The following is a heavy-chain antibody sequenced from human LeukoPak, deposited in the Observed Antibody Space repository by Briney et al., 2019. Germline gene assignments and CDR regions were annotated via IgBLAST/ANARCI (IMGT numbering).Heavy chain of an antibody. V-gene: IGHV1-69*13. CDR1: GGTFSSYA. CDR3: ARVLGAEYDSSGYFDY. Sequence: ASVKVSCKASGGTFSSYAISWVRQAPGQGLEWMGGIIPIFGTANYAQKFQGRVTITADESTSAAYMELSSLRSEDTAVYYCARVLGAEYDSSGYFDYWGQGTLVTVSS. CDR2: IIPIFGTA. J-gene: IGHJ4*02. D-gene: IGHD3-22*01.